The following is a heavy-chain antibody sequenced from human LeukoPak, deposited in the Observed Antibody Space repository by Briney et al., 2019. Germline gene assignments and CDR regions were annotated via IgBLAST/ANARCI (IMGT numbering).Heavy chain of an antibody. V-gene: IGHV1-2*02. D-gene: IGHD1-26*01. CDR3: ARARLGATGSYFFDY. J-gene: IGHJ4*02. CDR2: IHPRSGET. Sequence: ASVKVSCKASGYTFTAYYMNWVRQAPGHGLEGMVCIHPRSGETNYAYKFRGRVTMTRDTSISTAYMDLGSLGSDDTAVYYCARARLGATGSYFFDYWGQGTLVTVSS. CDR1: GYTFTAYY.